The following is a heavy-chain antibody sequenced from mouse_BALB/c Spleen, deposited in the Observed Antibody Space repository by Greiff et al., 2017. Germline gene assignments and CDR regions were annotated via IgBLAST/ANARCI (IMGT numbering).Heavy chain of an antibody. CDR2: IWAGGST. D-gene: IGHD1-1*01. V-gene: IGHV2-9*02. Sequence: VKLMESGPGLVAPSQSLSITCTVSGFSLTSYGVHWVRQPPGKGLEWLGVIWAGGSTNYNSALMSRLSISKDNSKSQVFLKMNSLQTDDTAMYYCAREDSSYPSYAMDYWGQGTSVTVSS. CDR3: AREDSSYPSYAMDY. J-gene: IGHJ4*01. CDR1: GFSLTSYG.